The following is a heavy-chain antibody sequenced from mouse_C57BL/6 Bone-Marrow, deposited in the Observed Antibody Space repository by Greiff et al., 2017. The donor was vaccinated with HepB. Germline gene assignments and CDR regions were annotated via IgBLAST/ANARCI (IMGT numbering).Heavy chain of an antibody. D-gene: IGHD1-1*01. CDR2: INPNNGGT. J-gene: IGHJ4*01. CDR3: ARLGTTVDYYAMDY. Sequence: EVQLQQSGPELVKPGASVKMSCKASGYTFTDYNMHWVKQSHGKSLEWIGYINPNNGGTSYNQKFKGKATLTVNKSSSTAYMELRSLTSEDSAVYYCARLGTTVDYYAMDYWGQGTSVTVSS. V-gene: IGHV1-22*01. CDR1: GYTFTDYN.